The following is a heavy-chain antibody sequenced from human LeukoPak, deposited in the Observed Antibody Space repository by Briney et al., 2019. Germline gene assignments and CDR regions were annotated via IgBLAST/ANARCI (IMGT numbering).Heavy chain of an antibody. CDR1: GYSISSGNY. V-gene: IGHV4-38-2*02. CDR2: TYHDGTT. CDR3: ARSHDGSDDY. D-gene: IGHD5-24*01. Sequence: PSETLSLTCTVSGYSISSGNYWGWIRQPPGKGLEWIGSTYHDGTTFYNPSLKSRLTISVDTSKNQFSLKLRSATAADTAVYYCARSHDGSDDYWGQGTLVTVSS. J-gene: IGHJ4*02.